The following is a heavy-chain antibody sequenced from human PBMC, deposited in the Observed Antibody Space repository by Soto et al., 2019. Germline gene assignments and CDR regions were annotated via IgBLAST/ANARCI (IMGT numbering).Heavy chain of an antibody. J-gene: IGHJ6*02. CDR1: GGSISSFFYY. D-gene: IGHD6-13*01. CDR3: ARDAGSSSWYSTYYYYGMDV. CDR2: IYYSGST. Sequence: SETLSLTCTVSGGSISSFFYYWSWIRQHPGKGLEWIGYIYYSGSTYYNPSLKSRVTISVDTSKNQFSLKLSSVTAADTAVYYCARDAGSSSWYSTYYYYGMDVWGQGTTVTVSS. V-gene: IGHV4-31*03.